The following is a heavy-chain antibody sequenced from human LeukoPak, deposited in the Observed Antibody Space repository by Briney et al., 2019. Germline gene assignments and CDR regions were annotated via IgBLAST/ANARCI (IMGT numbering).Heavy chain of an antibody. Sequence: PSETLSLTCTVSGGSISSYYWSWIRQPPGKGLEWTGNIHYSGSTNYNPSLKSRVIISVDTSKNQFSLKLRSVTAADTAVYYCARDGPYPGIAVDWGQGTLVTVSS. V-gene: IGHV4-59*12. CDR1: GGSISSYY. CDR3: ARDGPYPGIAVD. J-gene: IGHJ4*02. CDR2: IHYSGST. D-gene: IGHD6-19*01.